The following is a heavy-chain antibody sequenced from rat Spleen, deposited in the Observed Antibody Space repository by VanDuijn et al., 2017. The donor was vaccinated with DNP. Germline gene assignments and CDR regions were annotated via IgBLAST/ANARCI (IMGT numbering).Heavy chain of an antibody. CDR2: ISPRGSRT. J-gene: IGHJ2*01. D-gene: IGHD1-11*01. CDR1: GFTFSNYY. Sequence: EVQLVESGGGLVQPGRSLKLSCAASGFTFSNYYMAWVRQAPRKGLEWVAAISPRGSRTYYPDSMKGRFTISRDDAKSSLYLQMNSLKSEDTASYYCARGGRSYFDYWGQGVVVTVSS. V-gene: IGHV5-25*01. CDR3: ARGGRSYFDY.